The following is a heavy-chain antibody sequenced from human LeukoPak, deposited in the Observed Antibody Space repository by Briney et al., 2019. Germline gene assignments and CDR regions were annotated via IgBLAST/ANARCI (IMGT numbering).Heavy chain of an antibody. CDR1: GFTFSNYS. CDR2: ISSSSSYI. J-gene: IGHJ3*02. D-gene: IGHD2-2*01. V-gene: IGHV3-21*01. CDR3: ARDRWYQLPDAFDI. Sequence: GGSLRLSCAASGFTFSNYSMNWVRQAPGKGLEWVSSISSSSSYIYYADSVKSRFTISRDNAKNSLYLQMNSLRAEDTAVYYCARDRWYQLPDAFDIWGQGTMVTVSS.